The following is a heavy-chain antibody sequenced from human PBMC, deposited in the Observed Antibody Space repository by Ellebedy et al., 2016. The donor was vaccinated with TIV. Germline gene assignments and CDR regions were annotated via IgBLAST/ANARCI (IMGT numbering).Heavy chain of an antibody. J-gene: IGHJ5*02. D-gene: IGHD3-10*01. CDR2: INPKSGDT. CDR3: AREGYDGSGSYSVWFVP. CDR1: GYTFTGYY. Sequence: AASVKVSCKASGYTFTGYYMHWVRQAPGQGLEWMGWINPKSGDTNYAQKFQGRVTMTRDTSISPAYMDLSRLRSDDTAVYYCAREGYDGSGSYSVWFVPWGQGTLVTVAS. V-gene: IGHV1-2*02.